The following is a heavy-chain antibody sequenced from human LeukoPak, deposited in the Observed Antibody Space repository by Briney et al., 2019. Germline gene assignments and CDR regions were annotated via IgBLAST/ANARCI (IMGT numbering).Heavy chain of an antibody. CDR2: IYYTVST. V-gene: IGHV4-59*01. Sequence: SETLSLTCTVSGGSISSYYWSWIRQPPGKGLEWIGYIYYTVSTNYNPSLKSRVTMSVDTSKNQFSLRLNSVTAADTAIYYCARVARVRGRGYYFDFWGQGTLVPVSS. J-gene: IGHJ4*02. D-gene: IGHD3-10*01. CDR3: ARVARVRGRGYYFDF. CDR1: GGSISSYY.